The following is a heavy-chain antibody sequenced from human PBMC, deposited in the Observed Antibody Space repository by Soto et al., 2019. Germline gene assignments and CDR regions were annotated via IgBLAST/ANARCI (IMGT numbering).Heavy chain of an antibody. CDR1: GYTLTELS. CDR3: AKDVYYYYGMDV. V-gene: IGHV1-24*01. J-gene: IGHJ6*02. CDR2: FDPEDGET. Sequence: ASVKVSCKVSGYTLTELSMHWVRQAPGKGLEWMGGFDPEDGETIYAQKFQGRVTMTEDTSTDTAYMELSSLRSEDTAVYYCAKDVYYYYGMDVWGQGTTVTVSS.